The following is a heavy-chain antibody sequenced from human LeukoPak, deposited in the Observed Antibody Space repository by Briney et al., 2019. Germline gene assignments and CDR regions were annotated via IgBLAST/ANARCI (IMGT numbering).Heavy chain of an antibody. J-gene: IGHJ4*02. Sequence: GGSLSLSCAASGFTVSTNYMSWVRQAPGKGLDWVSVIYNGDYTYYADSVKGRFTISKHNSKNTVFLQMNSLRAEDTAVYYCASVGSYSNYGFGDYWGQGTLVTVSS. CDR2: IYNGDYT. V-gene: IGHV3-53*04. D-gene: IGHD4-11*01. CDR3: ASVGSYSNYGFGDY. CDR1: GFTVSTNY.